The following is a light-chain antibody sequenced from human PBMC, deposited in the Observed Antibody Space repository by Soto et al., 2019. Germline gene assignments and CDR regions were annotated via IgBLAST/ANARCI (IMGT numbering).Light chain of an antibody. V-gene: IGLV2-23*02. J-gene: IGLJ2*01. CDR3: CSYAASNTLI. CDR1: NSDVGIYDF. CDR2: EVS. Sequence: QSALTQPASVSGTPGQSITISCTGSNSDVGIYDFVSWYQHHPGRAPKLIVSEVSHRPSGVSNRFSGSKSGNTASLTISGLQAEDEADYACCSYAASNTLIFGGGTKVTVL.